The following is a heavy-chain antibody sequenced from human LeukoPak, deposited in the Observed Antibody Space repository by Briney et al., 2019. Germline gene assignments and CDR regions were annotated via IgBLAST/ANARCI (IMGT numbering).Heavy chain of an antibody. D-gene: IGHD6-13*01. V-gene: IGHV3-23*01. CDR1: GFTFSSYV. J-gene: IGHJ5*01. CDR2: ISGSGGST. Sequence: GGSLRLSCAASGFTFSSYVMSWVRQAPGKGLEWVSAISGSGGSTYYADSVKGRFTISRDNSKNTLYLQMNSLRAEDTAVYYCATPGGGYSGSWFDYWGQGTLVTVSS. CDR3: ATPGGGYSGSWFDY.